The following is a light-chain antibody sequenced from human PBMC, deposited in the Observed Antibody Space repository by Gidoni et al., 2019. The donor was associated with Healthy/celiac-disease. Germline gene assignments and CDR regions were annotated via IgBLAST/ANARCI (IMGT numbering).Light chain of an antibody. V-gene: IGKV1-27*01. CDR2: AAS. Sequence: IHMTQSPSSLSASVGDRVTITFRASQAISNYLDWYQQKPGKVPKLLIYAASTVQSGVPSRVSGSGCGTDFTLTISSLQPEDVATYYCQKYNSALVTFGPGTKVDIK. CDR1: QAISNY. J-gene: IGKJ3*01. CDR3: QKYNSALVT.